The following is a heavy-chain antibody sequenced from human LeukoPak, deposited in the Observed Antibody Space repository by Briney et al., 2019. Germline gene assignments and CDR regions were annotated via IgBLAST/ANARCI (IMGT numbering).Heavy chain of an antibody. CDR3: ARSLYESSFDY. CDR1: GFTFSNYW. Sequence: PGGSLRLSCVASGFTFSNYWMPWVRQVPGKGLVWVSRIYSDGSTTIYADSVKGRFTVSRDNAKNTLSLQMNSLRADDTAVYYCARSLYESSFDYWSQGTLVTVSS. D-gene: IGHD3-22*01. J-gene: IGHJ4*02. CDR2: IYSDGSTT. V-gene: IGHV3-74*01.